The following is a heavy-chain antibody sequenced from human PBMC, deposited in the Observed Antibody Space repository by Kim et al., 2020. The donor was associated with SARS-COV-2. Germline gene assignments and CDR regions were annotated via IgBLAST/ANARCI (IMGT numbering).Heavy chain of an antibody. J-gene: IGHJ6*02. D-gene: IGHD3-3*01. CDR3: SRGDSYYDFLLGV. CDR2: ISGTTGRT. CDR1: GFTFSSYA. V-gene: IGHV3-23*01. Sequence: GGSLRLSCAASGFTFSSYAMTWVRRAPGKGLEWVSSISGTTGRTYYADSVKGRFTISRDNSRNTLDLQMNSLRAEDTAIYYCSRGDSYYDFLLGVWGQGTTVTVSS.